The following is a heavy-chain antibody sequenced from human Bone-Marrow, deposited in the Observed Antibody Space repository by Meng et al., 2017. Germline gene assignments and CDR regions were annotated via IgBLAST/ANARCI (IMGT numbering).Heavy chain of an antibody. CDR2: INPKSDDT. D-gene: IGHD6-13*01. J-gene: IGHJ4*02. Sequence: ELVQSGADVKMPGSSVKASCNASGYTFPDDWLHWVRRAPGQGLEWMGRINPKSDDTHYAQRFQGRVTMTGDTSISTAYMELSGLRSDDTAMYYCARDEDISAAGKLFGDYWGQGTLVTVSS. CDR3: ARDEDISAAGKLFGDY. CDR1: GYTFPDDW. V-gene: IGHV1-2*06.